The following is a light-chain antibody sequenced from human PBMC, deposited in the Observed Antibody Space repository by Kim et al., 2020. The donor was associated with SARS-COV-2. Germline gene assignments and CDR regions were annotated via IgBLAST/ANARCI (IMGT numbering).Light chain of an antibody. Sequence: EIVLTQSPATLSLSPGERATLSCRASQSVSSYLAWYQQKPGQAPRLLIYDASNRATGIPARFSGTGSGTDFTLTISNLEPEDFAVYYCQERSTGAPITFGQGTRLEIK. CDR3: QERSTGAPIT. J-gene: IGKJ5*01. CDR2: DAS. CDR1: QSVSSY. V-gene: IGKV3-11*01.